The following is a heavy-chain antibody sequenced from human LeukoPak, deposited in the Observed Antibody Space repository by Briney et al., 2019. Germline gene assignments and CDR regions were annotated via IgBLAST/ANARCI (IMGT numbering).Heavy chain of an antibody. V-gene: IGHV1-2*06. J-gene: IGHJ4*02. CDR2: ITPNSGGT. CDR3: ARGELLVNFDH. Sequence: AASVKVSCKASGYTFTSYGISWVRQAPGQGLEWMGRITPNSGGTNFAQKFQGRVTMTRDTSISTAYMELSSLRSDDTAVYYCARGELLVNFDHWGQGTLVTVSS. D-gene: IGHD6-13*01. CDR1: GYTFTSYG.